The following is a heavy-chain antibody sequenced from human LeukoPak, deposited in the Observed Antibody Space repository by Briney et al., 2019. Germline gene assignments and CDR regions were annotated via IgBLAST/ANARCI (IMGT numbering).Heavy chain of an antibody. Sequence: GRSLRLSCAASGFTFRSYGMHWVRQAPGKGLEWVAVIWYDGSNKYYADSVKGRFTISRDNSKNTLYLQMNSLRAEDTAVYYCASYLQYDAFDIWGQGTMVTVSS. CDR2: IWYDGSNK. CDR3: ASYLQYDAFDI. V-gene: IGHV3-33*01. D-gene: IGHD4-11*01. CDR1: GFTFRSYG. J-gene: IGHJ3*02.